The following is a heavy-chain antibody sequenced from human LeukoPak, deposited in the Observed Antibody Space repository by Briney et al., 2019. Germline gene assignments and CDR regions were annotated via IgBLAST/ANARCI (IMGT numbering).Heavy chain of an antibody. D-gene: IGHD4-17*01. CDR1: GGSISGSH. Sequence: PSETLSLTCTVSGGSISGSHWSWIRRPPGKGLEWIGHVYYTGSTNYNPSLRSRVTISVDTSRNQFSLNLSSVTAADTAVYYCARHYGPWGQGTLVAVSS. CDR3: ARHYGP. V-gene: IGHV4-59*08. J-gene: IGHJ5*02. CDR2: VYYTGST.